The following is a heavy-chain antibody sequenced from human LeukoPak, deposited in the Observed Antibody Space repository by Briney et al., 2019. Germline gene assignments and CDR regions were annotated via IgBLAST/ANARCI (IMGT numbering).Heavy chain of an antibody. CDR3: ARVGQPDPDHYYYYYYMDV. CDR1: GFTFSDYY. V-gene: IGHV3-11*01. Sequence: GGSLRLSCAASGFTFSDYYMSWIRQAPGKGLEWVSYISSSGSTIYYANSVKGRFTISRDNAKNSLYLQMNSLRAEDTAVYYCARVGQPDPDHYYYYYYMDVWGKGTTVTVSS. J-gene: IGHJ6*03. CDR2: ISSSGSTI. D-gene: IGHD3-16*01.